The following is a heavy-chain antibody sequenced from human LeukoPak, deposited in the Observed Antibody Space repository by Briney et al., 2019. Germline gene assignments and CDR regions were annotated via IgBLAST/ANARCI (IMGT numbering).Heavy chain of an antibody. CDR2: ISSSSYI. J-gene: IGHJ4*02. CDR3: ARDSPYYYGSGSFDY. CDR1: GFTFSSYS. V-gene: IGHV3-21*01. Sequence: GGSLRLSCAASGFTFSSYSMTWVRQAPGKGLEWVSSISSSSYIYYADSVKGRFTISRDNAKNSLYLQMNSLRAEDTAVYYCARDSPYYYGSGSFDYWGQGTLVTVSS. D-gene: IGHD3-10*01.